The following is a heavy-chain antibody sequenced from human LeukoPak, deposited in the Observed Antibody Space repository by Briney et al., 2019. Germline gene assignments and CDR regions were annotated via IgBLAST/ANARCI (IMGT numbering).Heavy chain of an antibody. J-gene: IGHJ4*02. CDR1: GFTLSSYE. D-gene: IGHD3-22*01. Sequence: GGSLRLSCTVSGFTLSSYEMSWIRQAPGKGLEWVGRINRKSDGGTTDYAAPVKGRFTISRDDSKNTLYLQMNSLKSEDTAVYYCTTELDIRPNHYWGQGTLVTVSS. CDR2: INRKSDGGTT. V-gene: IGHV3-15*01. CDR3: TTELDIRPNHY.